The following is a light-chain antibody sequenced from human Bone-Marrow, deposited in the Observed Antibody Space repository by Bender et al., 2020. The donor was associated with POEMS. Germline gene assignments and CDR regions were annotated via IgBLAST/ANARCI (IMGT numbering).Light chain of an antibody. V-gene: IGLV2-8*01. J-gene: IGLJ3*02. CDR2: EVS. CDR3: SSYAGSNNLV. CDR1: SSDVGDYNF. Sequence: QSALTQPASVSGSPGQSITISCTGSSSDVGDYNFVSWYQQHPGKTPKLLIYEVSKRPSGVPDRFSGSKSGKMASLTVSGLQAEDEAHYYCSSYAGSNNLVFGGGTKLTVL.